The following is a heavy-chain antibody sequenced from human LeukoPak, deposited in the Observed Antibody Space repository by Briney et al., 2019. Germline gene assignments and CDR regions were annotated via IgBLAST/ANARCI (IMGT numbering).Heavy chain of an antibody. J-gene: IGHJ6*03. CDR3: ARHRYYYRSGSYYGAPYYMDV. V-gene: IGHV4-4*02. Sequence: SETLSLTCAVSGGSITNSNWWSWVRQPPGKGLEWIGEIYHSGSTNYNPSLKSRVTISVDTSKNQFSLKLSSVTAADTAVYYCARHRYYYRSGSYYGAPYYMDVWGKGTTVTISS. CDR2: IYHSGST. D-gene: IGHD3-10*01. CDR1: GGSITNSNW.